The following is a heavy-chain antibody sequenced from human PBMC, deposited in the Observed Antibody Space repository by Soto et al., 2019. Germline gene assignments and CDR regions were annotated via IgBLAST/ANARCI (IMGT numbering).Heavy chain of an antibody. CDR1: GFTFSTYA. D-gene: IGHD3-10*01. CDR2: ISGSGGST. Sequence: EVQLLESGGGLVQPGESLRLSCAASGFTFSTYAMTWVRQAPGKGLECVSVISGSGGSTYYADSVKGRFTISRDNAKNTLYLQMNSMRAEDTAVYYCAKRGVVAHIDYWGQGTLVTVSS. CDR3: AKRGVVAHIDY. V-gene: IGHV3-23*01. J-gene: IGHJ4*02.